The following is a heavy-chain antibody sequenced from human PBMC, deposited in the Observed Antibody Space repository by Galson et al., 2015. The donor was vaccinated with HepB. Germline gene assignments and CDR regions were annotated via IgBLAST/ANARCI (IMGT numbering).Heavy chain of an antibody. Sequence: SLRLSCAASGFTFSDYGMHWVRQAPGKGLEWVALIWKDGTNKHYTDSVKGRFTISRDNAKNSLSLQMNGLRAEDTAVYYCASEGSASYLDYWGQGTLVTVSS. CDR1: GFTFSDYG. D-gene: IGHD3-10*01. CDR2: IWKDGTNK. CDR3: ASEGSASYLDY. V-gene: IGHV3-33*01. J-gene: IGHJ4*02.